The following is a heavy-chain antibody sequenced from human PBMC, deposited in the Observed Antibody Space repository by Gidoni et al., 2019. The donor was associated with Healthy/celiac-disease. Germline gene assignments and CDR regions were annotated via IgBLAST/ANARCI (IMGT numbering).Heavy chain of an antibody. V-gene: IGHV4-59*01. J-gene: IGHJ3*02. CDR1: GGSISSYY. CDR3: ARGAITIFGVVIPADAFDI. D-gene: IGHD3-3*01. CDR2: IYYSGST. Sequence: VQLQESGPGLVKPSETLSLTCTVSGGSISSYYWSWIRQPPGKGLEWIGYIYYSGSTNYNPSLRSRVTISVDTSKNQFSLKLSSVTAADTAVYYCARGAITIFGVVIPADAFDIWGQGTMVTVSS.